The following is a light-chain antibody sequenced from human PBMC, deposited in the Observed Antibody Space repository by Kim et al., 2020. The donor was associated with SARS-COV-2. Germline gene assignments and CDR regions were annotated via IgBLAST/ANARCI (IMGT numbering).Light chain of an antibody. J-gene: IGLJ2*01. CDR1: RANIASNY. V-gene: IGLV1-51*01. CDR3: ATWDTSVSAVL. Sequence: GQKVTITCSGSRANIASNYLSWYRQLQGTVPKLLIYDNNKRISGIPDRFSASKSGTSATLGITGLQTGDEADYYCATWDTSVSAVLFGGGTQLTVL. CDR2: DNN.